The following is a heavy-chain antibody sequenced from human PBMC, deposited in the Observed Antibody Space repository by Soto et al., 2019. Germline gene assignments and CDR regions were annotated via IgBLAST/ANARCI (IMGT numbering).Heavy chain of an antibody. D-gene: IGHD5-18*01. CDR1: GFTFSRYW. CDR2: IKQDGTEK. Sequence: GGSLRLSCAASGFTFSRYWMNWVRQAPGKGLEWVANIKQDGTEKNYVDSVKGRFTISRDNARNSLYLQMDSLRAEDTTVYFCARGDTPMITGMDSFDIWGQGTMVTVSS. J-gene: IGHJ3*02. CDR3: ARGDTPMITGMDSFDI. V-gene: IGHV3-7*01.